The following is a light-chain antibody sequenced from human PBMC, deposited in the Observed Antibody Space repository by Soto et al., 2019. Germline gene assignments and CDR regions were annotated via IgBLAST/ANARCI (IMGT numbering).Light chain of an antibody. J-gene: IGKJ5*01. CDR2: DAS. CDR1: QDITNY. Sequence: DIQMTQSPSSLSASVGDRVTITGQASQDITNYLNWYQQKPGKAPRLLLYDASSLETGVPSRFSGSGSGTDFTFTISSLQPEDIATYYCQHYDHLPITFGQGTRLEI. CDR3: QHYDHLPIT. V-gene: IGKV1-33*01.